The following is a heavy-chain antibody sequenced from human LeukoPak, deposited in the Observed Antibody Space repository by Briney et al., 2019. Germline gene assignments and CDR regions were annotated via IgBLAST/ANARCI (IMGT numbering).Heavy chain of an antibody. D-gene: IGHD2-15*01. V-gene: IGHV1-8*03. Sequence: GASVKVSCKASGYSFISYDINWVRQATGQGLEWMGWMNPNSGNTGYAQKFQGRVTISRNTSINTAYMELSSLRSEDTAVYYCARRDCSGGTCRTRIFDYWGQGTLVTVSS. CDR3: ARRDCSGGTCRTRIFDY. CDR1: GYSFISYD. CDR2: MNPNSGNT. J-gene: IGHJ4*02.